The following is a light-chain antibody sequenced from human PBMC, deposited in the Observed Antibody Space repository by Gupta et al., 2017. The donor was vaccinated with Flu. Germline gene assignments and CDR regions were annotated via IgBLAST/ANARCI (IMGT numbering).Light chain of an antibody. J-gene: IGLJ1*01. CDR2: NNS. Sequence: QSVLTQPPSASETPGQRVTISCSGSSSNIGNNPVNWYQQFPGTAPKLVIDNNSQRPSGVPDRFSGSKSGTSASLAISGLQSDDEADYYCSAWDDSLDGFVFGTGTTVTVL. CDR1: SSNIGNNP. CDR3: SAWDDSLDGFV. V-gene: IGLV1-44*01.